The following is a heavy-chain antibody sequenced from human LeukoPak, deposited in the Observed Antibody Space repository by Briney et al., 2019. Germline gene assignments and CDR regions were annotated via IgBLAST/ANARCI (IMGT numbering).Heavy chain of an antibody. V-gene: IGHV4-31*03. CDR3: ARKPSGSYYKGYFDY. CDR1: GGSISSGGYY. D-gene: IGHD3-10*01. J-gene: IGHJ4*02. CDR2: IYYSGSA. Sequence: PSQTLSLTCTVSGGSISSGGYYWSWIRQHPGKGLEWIGYIYYSGSAYYNPSLKSRVTISVDTSKNQFSLKLSSVTAADTAVYYCARKPSGSYYKGYFDYWGQETLVTVSS.